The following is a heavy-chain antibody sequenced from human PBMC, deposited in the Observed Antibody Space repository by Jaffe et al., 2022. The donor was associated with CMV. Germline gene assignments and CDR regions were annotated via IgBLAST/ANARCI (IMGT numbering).Heavy chain of an antibody. Sequence: EVQLVQSGAEVKKPGESLKISCKGSGYIFTNYWIGWVRQMPGKGLEWMGVIYPGDSDTRYSPSFKGQITISADKSISSASLQWSSLKTSDTAMYFCARGGATGPFDFWGQGTMVTVSS. CDR1: GYIFTNYW. J-gene: IGHJ3*01. D-gene: IGHD1-26*01. CDR2: IYPGDSDT. V-gene: IGHV5-51*01. CDR3: ARGGATGPFDF.